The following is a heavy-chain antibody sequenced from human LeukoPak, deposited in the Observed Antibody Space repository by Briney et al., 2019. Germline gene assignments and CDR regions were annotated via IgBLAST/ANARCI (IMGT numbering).Heavy chain of an antibody. CDR1: GFTFSSYA. J-gene: IGHJ4*02. CDR2: ITNSGTTV. D-gene: IGHD6-25*01. Sequence: GGSLRLSCAASGFTFSSYAMSWVRQAPGKGLEWVSYITNSGTTVYYADSVKGRFTISRDNAKNSLYLQMNSLRAEDTAVYYCARGMVANSGGAIDYWGQGTLVTVSS. CDR3: ARGMVANSGGAIDY. V-gene: IGHV3-48*03.